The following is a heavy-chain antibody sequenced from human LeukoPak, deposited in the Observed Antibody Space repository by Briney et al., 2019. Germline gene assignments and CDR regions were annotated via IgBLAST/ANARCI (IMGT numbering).Heavy chain of an antibody. J-gene: IGHJ6*03. D-gene: IGHD1-26*01. CDR3: ARGRGNYYYYYYYYYMDV. CDR2: INHSGST. Sequence: SETLSLTCAVYGGSFSGYYWSWIRQPPGKGLEWIGEINHSGSTNYNPSLKSRVTTSVDTSKNQFSLKLSSVTAADTAVYYCARGRGNYYYYYYYYYMDVWGKGTTVTVSS. CDR1: GGSFSGYY. V-gene: IGHV4-34*01.